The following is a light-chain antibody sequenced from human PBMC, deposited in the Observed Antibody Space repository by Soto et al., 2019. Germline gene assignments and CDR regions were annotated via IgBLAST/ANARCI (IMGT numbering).Light chain of an antibody. Sequence: QSVLTQPASVSGSPGQSITISCTGSSSDVGGYNYVSWYQQHPGKAPKLMIYEVSNRPSGVSNRFSGSKSGNTASLTISGLQAEDEADYYCSSYTSITLVVFGTGTKLTVL. CDR1: SSDVGGYNY. CDR2: EVS. V-gene: IGLV2-14*01. J-gene: IGLJ1*01. CDR3: SSYTSITLVV.